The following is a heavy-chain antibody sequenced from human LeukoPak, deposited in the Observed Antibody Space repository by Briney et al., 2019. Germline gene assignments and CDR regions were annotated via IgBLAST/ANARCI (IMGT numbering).Heavy chain of an antibody. D-gene: IGHD3-22*01. CDR2: INHIGIT. CDR3: ARGRDSSGYYYDFDY. J-gene: IGHJ4*02. Sequence: SETLSLTCAVYGGSFSGYYWSWVRQPPGKGLVWIGEINHIGITYYNPSPKSRVTISVYTSKNQFSLKLSSVTAADTAVYYCARGRDSSGYYYDFDYWGQGTLVTVSS. V-gene: IGHV4-34*01. CDR1: GGSFSGYY.